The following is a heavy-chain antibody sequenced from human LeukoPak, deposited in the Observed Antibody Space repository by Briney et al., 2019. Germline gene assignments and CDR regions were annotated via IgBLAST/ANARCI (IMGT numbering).Heavy chain of an antibody. CDR3: ARERLIAGATVFDY. CDR2: IYCSGST. CDR1: GDSISSHY. D-gene: IGHD1-26*01. V-gene: IGHV4-59*11. Sequence: SETLSLTCTVSGDSISSHYWSWIRQPPGKGLEWIGCIYCSGSTNYNPSLKSRVTISVDTSNNQFSLKLSSVTAVDTAVYFCARERLIAGATVFDYWGQGTLVTVSS. J-gene: IGHJ4*02.